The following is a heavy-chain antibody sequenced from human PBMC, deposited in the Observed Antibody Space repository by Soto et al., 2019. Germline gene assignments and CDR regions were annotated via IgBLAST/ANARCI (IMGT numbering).Heavy chain of an antibody. J-gene: IGHJ5*02. Sequence: GGSRLSCTASEFTFSNYAMSWVRQAPGKGLEWVSAISASGAATYYVDSVKGRFTISRDNSKNTLYVQMNSLRAEDTGVYYCARCAVLSTTSGGWCNWFDPWGQGTLVTVSS. CDR1: EFTFSNYA. D-gene: IGHD2-21*01. CDR3: ARCAVLSTTSGGWCNWFDP. V-gene: IGHV3-23*01. CDR2: ISASGAAT.